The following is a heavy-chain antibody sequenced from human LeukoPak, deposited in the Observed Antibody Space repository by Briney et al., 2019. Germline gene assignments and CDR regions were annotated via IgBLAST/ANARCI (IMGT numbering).Heavy chain of an antibody. J-gene: IGHJ4*02. CDR2: ISGRGANT. D-gene: IGHD3-16*02. V-gene: IGHV3-23*01. Sequence: PVGSLRLSCAPSGFTLSTYAMSWVRQAPRNGREWIATISGRGANTYYADSVRGRFSISRDTSKNTLHLHMNHLRAEDTAVYYCAKERAGYTNPYYFGYWGQGTLVTVSS. CDR1: GFTLSTYA. CDR3: AKERAGYTNPYYFGY.